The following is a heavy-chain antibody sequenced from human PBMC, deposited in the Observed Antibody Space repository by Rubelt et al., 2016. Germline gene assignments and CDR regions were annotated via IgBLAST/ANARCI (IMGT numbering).Heavy chain of an antibody. J-gene: IGHJ4*02. CDR1: GSSFTTYS. Sequence: VQLVQSGAEVKKPGASVKVSCKAAGSSFTTYSIHWVRQAPGQRLEWMGWINAGNGNTKYSQKFQGRVTSTRDTSASTAYMALSSLRSEDTAIYYCATGYSSGWYVAYWGQGTLVTVSS. CDR2: INAGNGNT. V-gene: IGHV1-3*01. CDR3: ATGYSSGWYVAY. D-gene: IGHD6-19*01.